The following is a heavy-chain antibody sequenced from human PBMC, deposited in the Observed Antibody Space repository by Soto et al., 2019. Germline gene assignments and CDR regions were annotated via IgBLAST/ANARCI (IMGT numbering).Heavy chain of an antibody. Sequence: ASVKVSCKASGYTFTSYDINWVRQATGQGLEWMGWMNPNSGNTGYAQKFQGRVTMTRNTSISTAYMELSSLRSEDTAVYYCARGYCISTSCYRGDWFDPWGQGTLVTVSS. J-gene: IGHJ5*02. CDR1: GYTFTSYD. CDR2: MNPNSGNT. CDR3: ARGYCISTSCYRGDWFDP. V-gene: IGHV1-8*01. D-gene: IGHD2-2*02.